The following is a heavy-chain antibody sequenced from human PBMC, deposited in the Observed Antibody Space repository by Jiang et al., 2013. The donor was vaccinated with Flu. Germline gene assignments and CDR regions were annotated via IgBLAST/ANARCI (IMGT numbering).Heavy chain of an antibody. D-gene: IGHD3-22*01. CDR2: ILYTGTT. J-gene: IGHJ3*02. CDR1: GGSIISSTHY. Sequence: GLVKPSETLSLTCTVSGGSIISSTHYWGWIRQPPGKGLEWIGSILYTGTTYYNPSLKSRVTMSVDTSKNLLSLSLRSVTAADTAVYFCARHAVQWLDAFDIWGQGTMVTVSS. CDR3: ARHAVQWLDAFDI. V-gene: IGHV4-39*01.